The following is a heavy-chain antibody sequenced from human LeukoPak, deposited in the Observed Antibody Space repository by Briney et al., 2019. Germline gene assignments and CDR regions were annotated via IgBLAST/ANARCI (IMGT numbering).Heavy chain of an antibody. V-gene: IGHV4/OR15-8*01. CDR3: AYNRNFALDN. CDR1: GASIASHSW. J-gene: IGHJ4*01. D-gene: IGHD1-14*01. Sequence: KPSETLSLTCAVSGASIASHSWWSWVRQPPGKGLEWIGEVYHSGGANYKPSPKSRVTISVDTSRNHFSLKLTSVTAADTAVYFCAYNRNFALDNWGQGTLVTVSS. CDR2: VYHSGGA.